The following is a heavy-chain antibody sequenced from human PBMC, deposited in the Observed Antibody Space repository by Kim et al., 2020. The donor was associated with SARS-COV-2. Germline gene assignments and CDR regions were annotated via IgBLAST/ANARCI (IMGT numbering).Heavy chain of an antibody. D-gene: IGHD3-22*01. Sequence: GGSLRLSCAASGFTFSTFAFSWVRQAPGKGLEWVSAISPDSVNKYYADSVRGRFTVSRDNSKNILYLQLSSLRADDTAIYYCVKQEGGDSSGSYVAYWFDPWGRGSLVTVSS. J-gene: IGHJ5*01. CDR2: ISPDSVNK. CDR3: VKQEGGDSSGSYVAYWFDP. CDR1: GFTFSTFA. V-gene: IGHV3-23*01.